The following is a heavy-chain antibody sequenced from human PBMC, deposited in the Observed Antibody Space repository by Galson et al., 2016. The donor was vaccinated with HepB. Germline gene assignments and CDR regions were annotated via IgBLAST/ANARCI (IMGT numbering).Heavy chain of an antibody. CDR1: GFSFDNYW. J-gene: IGHJ5*02. CDR2: IFPSDSDT. D-gene: IGHD5-18*01. CDR3: ARFDVDTVMGRPFDP. V-gene: IGHV5-51*01. Sequence: QSGAEVKKPGESMKISCKTSGFSFDNYWIGWVRQMPGKGLEWRGIIFPSDSDTRYSASFQGQVTIPADRSVRTAYLQCNNLKASDTAMYYCARFDVDTVMGRPFDPWGQGTLVIVSS.